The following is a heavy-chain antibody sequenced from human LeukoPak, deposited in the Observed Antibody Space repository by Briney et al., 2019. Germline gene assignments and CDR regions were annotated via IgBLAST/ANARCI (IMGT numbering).Heavy chain of an antibody. Sequence: GGSLRLSFAASGFTFSNYAMHWVRQAPGKGLEWVAFIRHDGSNIYYADSVKGRFTISRDNSKNTLYLQMNSLIAEDTAVYYCAKTGFQWGDYFYYMDVWGKGTTVTVSS. D-gene: IGHD1-14*01. V-gene: IGHV3-30*02. CDR1: GFTFSNYA. J-gene: IGHJ6*03. CDR3: AKTGFQWGDYFYYMDV. CDR2: IRHDGSNI.